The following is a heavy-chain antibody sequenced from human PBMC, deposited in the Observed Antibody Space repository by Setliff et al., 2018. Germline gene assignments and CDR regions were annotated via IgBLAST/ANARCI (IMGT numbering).Heavy chain of an antibody. Sequence: ASVKVSCKASGGTFSSYGISWVRQAPGQGLEWMGWINTNTGNPTYAQGFTGRFVSSLDTSVSTAYLQISSLKAEDSAVYYCARASRFGTTVYRGYYYMDVWGKGTTVTVSS. J-gene: IGHJ6*03. V-gene: IGHV7-4-1*02. CDR1: GGTFSSYG. D-gene: IGHD4-4*01. CDR2: INTNTGNP. CDR3: ARASRFGTTVYRGYYYMDV.